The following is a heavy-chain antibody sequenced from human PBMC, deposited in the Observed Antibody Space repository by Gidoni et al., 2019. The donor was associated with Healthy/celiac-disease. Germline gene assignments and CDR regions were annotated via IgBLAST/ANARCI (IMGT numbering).Heavy chain of an antibody. CDR3: TTKLLWFGELLFDY. CDR1: GLTFSNAW. CDR2: IKSKTDGGTT. D-gene: IGHD3-10*01. V-gene: IGHV3-15*07. J-gene: IGHJ4*02. Sequence: EVQLVESGGGLVKPGGSLRLSCAASGLTFSNAWMNWVRQAPGKGLEWVGRIKSKTDGGTTDYAAPVKGRFTISRDDSKNTLYLQMNSLKTEDTAVYYCTTKLLWFGELLFDYWGQGTLVTVSS.